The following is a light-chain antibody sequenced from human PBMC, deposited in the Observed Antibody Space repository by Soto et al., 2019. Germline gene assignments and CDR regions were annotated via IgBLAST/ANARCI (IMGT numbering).Light chain of an antibody. V-gene: IGKV1-13*02. CDR1: QGISSA. J-gene: IGKJ5*01. CDR2: DAS. Sequence: AIQLTQSPSSLSASVGDRVTITCRASQGISSALAWYQQKPGKAPKLLIYDASSLESGVPSRFSGSGSGTDFTLTMSSLQPEDLATYYCQQFNSYHEAPFGQGTRLEIK. CDR3: QQFNSYHEAP.